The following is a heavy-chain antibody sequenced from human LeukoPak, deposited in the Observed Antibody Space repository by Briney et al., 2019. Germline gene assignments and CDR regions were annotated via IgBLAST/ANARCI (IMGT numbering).Heavy chain of an antibody. D-gene: IGHD3-22*01. CDR1: GGTFSSYA. CDR2: IIPIFGTA. CDR3: ARRSYYDSSGYYYLYFDY. Sequence: VASVKVSCKASGGTFSSYAISWVRQAPGQGLEWMGGIIPIFGTANYAQKFQGRVTITADESTSTAYMELSSLRSEDTAVYYCARRSYYDSSGYYYLYFDYWGQGTLVTVSS. J-gene: IGHJ4*02. V-gene: IGHV1-69*13.